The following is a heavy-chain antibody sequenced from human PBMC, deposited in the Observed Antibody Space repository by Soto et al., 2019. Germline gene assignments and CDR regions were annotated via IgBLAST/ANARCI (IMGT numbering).Heavy chain of an antibody. D-gene: IGHD1-26*01. Sequence: EVQLVESGGGLVKPGGSLRLSCAASGFTFSSYSMNWVRQAPGKGLEWVSSISSSSSYIYYADSVKGRFTISRDNAKNSLYLQMNSLRAEDTAVYYCARADSGSYLIVPFDYWGQGTLVTVSS. J-gene: IGHJ4*02. CDR3: ARADSGSYLIVPFDY. V-gene: IGHV3-21*01. CDR2: ISSSSSYI. CDR1: GFTFSSYS.